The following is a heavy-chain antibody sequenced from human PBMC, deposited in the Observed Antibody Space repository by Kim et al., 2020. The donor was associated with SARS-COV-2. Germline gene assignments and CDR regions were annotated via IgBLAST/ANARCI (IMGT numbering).Heavy chain of an antibody. CDR1: GGSISSGGYY. V-gene: IGHV4-31*03. Sequence: SETLSLTCTVSGGSISSGGYYWSWIRQHPGKGLEWIGYIYYSGSTYYNPSLKSRVTISVDTSKNQFSLKLSSVTAADTAVYYCARDSGSSFYGMDVWGQGTTVTVSS. CDR2: IYYSGST. J-gene: IGHJ6*02. D-gene: IGHD2-15*01. CDR3: ARDSGSSFYGMDV.